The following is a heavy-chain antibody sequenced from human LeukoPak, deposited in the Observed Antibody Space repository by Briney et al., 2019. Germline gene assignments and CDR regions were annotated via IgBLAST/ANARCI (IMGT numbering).Heavy chain of an antibody. J-gene: IGHJ4*02. V-gene: IGHV3-43*01. Sequence: GGSLRLSCAASVFPFDDYTIHWVRHAPAKGLEWVSLIRWDGGSTYYADSVKGRFTISRDNSKNSLYLQMNSLRTEDTALYYCAKDPPYYYGSGSYYNYFDNWGQGTLVTVSS. CDR2: IRWDGGST. CDR3: AKDPPYYYGSGSYYNYFDN. CDR1: VFPFDDYT. D-gene: IGHD3-10*01.